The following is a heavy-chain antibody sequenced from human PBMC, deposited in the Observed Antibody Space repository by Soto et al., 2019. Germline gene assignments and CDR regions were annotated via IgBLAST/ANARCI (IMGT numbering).Heavy chain of an antibody. J-gene: IGHJ6*02. CDR3: ARHLIVGSATSKFYYGMDV. Sequence: SETLSLTCTVSGDSISLYYWSWIRQPPGKELEWIGYMYHSGSANYNPSLKSRVTMAVDRSKNQFSLNLNSVTAADTAVYYCARHLIVGSATSKFYYGMDVWGQGTTVT. CDR2: MYHSGSA. CDR1: GDSISLYY. D-gene: IGHD1-26*01. V-gene: IGHV4-59*08.